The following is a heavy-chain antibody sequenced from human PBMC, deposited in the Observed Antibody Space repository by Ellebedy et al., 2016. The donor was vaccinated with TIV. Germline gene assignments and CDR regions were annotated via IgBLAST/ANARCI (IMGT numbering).Heavy chain of an antibody. CDR3: SKGRGGGSDSSAPRYYFDY. CDR1: GFTFSPYA. J-gene: IGHJ4*02. D-gene: IGHD3-22*01. V-gene: IGHV3-23*01. Sequence: GESLKISCAASGFTFSPYAMAWVRQAPGKGVEWVSTISNTGSRTYYADSVEGRFIISRDNSKKTLYLQMNSLRAEDTAVYYCSKGRGGGSDSSAPRYYFDYWGLGTLVTVSS. CDR2: ISNTGSRT.